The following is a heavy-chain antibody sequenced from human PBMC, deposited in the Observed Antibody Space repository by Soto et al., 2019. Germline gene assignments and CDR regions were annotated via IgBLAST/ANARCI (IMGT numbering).Heavy chain of an antibody. Sequence: GGSLRLSCAASGFTVSSNYMSWVRQAPGKGLEWVSVIYSGGSTYYADSVKGRFTISRDNSKNTLYLQMNSLRAEDTAVYYCARGVEGGYYYYYYMDVWGKGTTVTVSS. V-gene: IGHV3-66*01. CDR3: ARGVEGGYYYYYYMDV. CDR2: IYSGGST. D-gene: IGHD2-15*01. J-gene: IGHJ6*03. CDR1: GFTVSSNY.